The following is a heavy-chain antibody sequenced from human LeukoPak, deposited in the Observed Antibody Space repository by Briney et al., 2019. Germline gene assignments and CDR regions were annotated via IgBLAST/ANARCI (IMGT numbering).Heavy chain of an antibody. Sequence: PSQTLSLTCTVSGGSISSGSYYWSWIRQPAGKGLEWIGRIYTSGSTNYNPSLKSRVTISVDTSKNQFSLKLSSVTAADTAVYYCAGESITIFGVVINEYYYYYMDVWGKGTTVTVSS. CDR3: AGESITIFGVVINEYYYYYMDV. CDR1: GGSISSGSYY. D-gene: IGHD3-3*01. J-gene: IGHJ6*03. V-gene: IGHV4-61*02. CDR2: IYTSGST.